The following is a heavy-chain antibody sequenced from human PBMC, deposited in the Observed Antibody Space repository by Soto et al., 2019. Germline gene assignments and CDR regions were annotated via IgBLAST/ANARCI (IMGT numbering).Heavy chain of an antibody. Sequence: QVQLQESGPGLVKPSQTLSLTCTVSGGSISSGGYYWSWIRQHPGKGLEWIGYIYYSGNTYYNPSLKSRVTISVDTCKNQFSLKLSSVTAADTAVYYCARDFTDSSGPTLGMGVWGQGTTVTVSS. CDR2: IYYSGNT. D-gene: IGHD6-19*01. CDR1: GGSISSGGYY. J-gene: IGHJ6*02. V-gene: IGHV4-31*03. CDR3: ARDFTDSSGPTLGMGV.